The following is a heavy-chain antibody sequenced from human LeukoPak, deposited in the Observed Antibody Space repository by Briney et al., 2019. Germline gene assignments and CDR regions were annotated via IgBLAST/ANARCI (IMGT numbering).Heavy chain of an antibody. V-gene: IGHV3-30*02. Sequence: GGSLRLPCAASGFRFRNYGMHWVRQAPGKGLDWVTFIRYDGGDKSYADSVKGRFTVSRDNSKNTLSLQLDSLRPDDTAVYYCAKDIRLTNDYYYYMDVWGKGTTVTVSS. D-gene: IGHD2-21*01. J-gene: IGHJ6*03. CDR1: GFRFRNYG. CDR2: IRYDGGDK. CDR3: AKDIRLTNDYYYYMDV.